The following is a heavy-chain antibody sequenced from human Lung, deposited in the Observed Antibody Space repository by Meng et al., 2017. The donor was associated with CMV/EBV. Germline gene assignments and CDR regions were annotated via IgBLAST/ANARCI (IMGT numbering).Heavy chain of an antibody. J-gene: IGHJ1*01. CDR3: AGTAAAGISWSEYFQH. V-gene: IGHV3-7*01. D-gene: IGHD6-13*01. Sequence: GESLKISCAASGFTFSSYWMSWVRQAPGKGLEWVANIKQDGSEKYYVDSVKGRFTISRDNAKNSLYLQMNSLRAEDTAVYYCAGTAAAGISWSEYFQHWGQGNXVXVSS. CDR2: IKQDGSEK. CDR1: GFTFSSYW.